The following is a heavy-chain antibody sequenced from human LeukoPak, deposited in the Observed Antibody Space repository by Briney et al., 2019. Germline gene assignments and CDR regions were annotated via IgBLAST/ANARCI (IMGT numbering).Heavy chain of an antibody. D-gene: IGHD3-10*01. CDR1: GGSFSGYY. CDR3: ARGRSYGSGRYWFDP. Sequence: SETLSLTCAVYGGSFSGYYWSWIRQPPGKGLEWIGKINHSGSTNYNPSLKSRVTISVDTSKNQFSLKLSSVTAADTAVYYCARGRSYGSGRYWFDPWGQGTLVTVSS. J-gene: IGHJ5*02. V-gene: IGHV4-34*01. CDR2: INHSGST.